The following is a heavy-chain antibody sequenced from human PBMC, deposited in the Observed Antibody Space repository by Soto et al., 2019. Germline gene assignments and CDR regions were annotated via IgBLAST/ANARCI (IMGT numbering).Heavy chain of an antibody. J-gene: IGHJ3*02. CDR1: GDSVSSNSAA. Sequence: SQTLSLTCVISGDSVSSNSAAWNWIRQSPSRGLEWLGRTYYRSKWYNDYAVSVKSRITINPDTSKNQFSLQLNSVIPEDTAVYYCARAYYGSGSYGPNAFDIRGQGTMVTVSS. CDR3: ARAYYGSGSYGPNAFDI. D-gene: IGHD3-10*01. CDR2: TYYRSKWYN. V-gene: IGHV6-1*01.